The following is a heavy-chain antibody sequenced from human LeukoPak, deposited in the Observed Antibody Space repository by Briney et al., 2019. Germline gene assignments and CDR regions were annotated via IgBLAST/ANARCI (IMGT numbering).Heavy chain of an antibody. Sequence: KSSETLSLTCTVSGGSISSYYWSWIRQPPGKGLEWIWYIYYSESTNYNPSLKSRVNISEDTSKNQFSLKLRSLSADATVFEYSARRHPQSLPPAPNSFDPCGQGTLVTASS. CDR2: IYYSEST. CDR3: ARRHPQSLPPAPNSFDP. J-gene: IGHJ5*02. V-gene: IGHV4-59*01. CDR1: GGSISSYY. D-gene: IGHD6-25*01.